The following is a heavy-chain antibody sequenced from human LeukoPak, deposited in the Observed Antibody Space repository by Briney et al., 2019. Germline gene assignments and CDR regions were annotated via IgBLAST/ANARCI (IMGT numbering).Heavy chain of an antibody. J-gene: IGHJ4*02. CDR2: ILGGGRTT. V-gene: IGHV3-23*01. CDR3: AKDFVSGDGKWEVDY. Sequence: PGGSLRLSCVASGFSFGNYAMSWVRQAPGKGLEWVSGILGGGRTTYYADSVKGRFTISRDNSKNRLYLQMNSLRAEDTAMYYCAKDFVSGDGKWEVDYWGQGTLVTVSS. D-gene: IGHD7-27*01. CDR1: GFSFGNYA.